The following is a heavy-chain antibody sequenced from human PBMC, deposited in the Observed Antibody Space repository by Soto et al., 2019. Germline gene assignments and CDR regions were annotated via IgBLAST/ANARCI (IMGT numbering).Heavy chain of an antibody. Sequence: SETLSLTCPVSGGSVTRSGYYWTWIRQSPGKGLEWIGNIYPTGEINYNPSLKSRVTMSLDMSKNQLSLKLTSVTAADTAVYYCARDSLMLNRIAAAGTGAGNGLDVWGQGKTVTGSS. J-gene: IGHJ6*02. CDR2: IYPTGEI. CDR3: ARDSLMLNRIAAAGTGAGNGLDV. D-gene: IGHD6-13*01. CDR1: GGSVTRSGYY. V-gene: IGHV4-61*08.